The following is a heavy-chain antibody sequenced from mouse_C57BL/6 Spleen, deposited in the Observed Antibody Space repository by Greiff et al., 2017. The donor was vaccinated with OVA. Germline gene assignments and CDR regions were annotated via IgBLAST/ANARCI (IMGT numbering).Heavy chain of an antibody. D-gene: IGHD3-3*01. CDR2: ISDGGSYT. Sequence: EVQLQESGGGLVKPGGSLKLSCAASGFTFSSYAMSWVRQTPEKRLEWVATISDGGSYTYYPDNVKGRFTISRDNAKNNLYLQMSHLKSEDTAMYYCARGGTLGYFDYWGQGTTLTVSS. V-gene: IGHV5-4*01. CDR3: ARGGTLGYFDY. J-gene: IGHJ2*01. CDR1: GFTFSSYA.